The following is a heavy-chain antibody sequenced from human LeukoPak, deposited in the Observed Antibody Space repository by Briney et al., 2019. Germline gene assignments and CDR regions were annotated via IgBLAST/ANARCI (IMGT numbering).Heavy chain of an antibody. J-gene: IGHJ5*02. Sequence: SETLSLTCTVSGGSSSSSRYYWGWMRQPQGKGLEWIGSIYYSGSTYYNVTLKSRVTISVDTSKNQFSMKLSSVTAADTAVYYCARHPYQLLWLSWFDPWGQGTLVTVSS. CDR3: ARHPYQLLWLSWFDP. D-gene: IGHD2-2*01. CDR1: GGSSSSSRYY. CDR2: IYYSGST. V-gene: IGHV4-39*01.